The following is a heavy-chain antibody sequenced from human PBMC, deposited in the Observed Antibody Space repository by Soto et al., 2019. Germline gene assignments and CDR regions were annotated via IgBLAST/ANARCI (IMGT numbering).Heavy chain of an antibody. CDR3: AREELAEYFQH. CDR2: VSAYNGNT. CDR1: GYTFTSYG. Sequence: ASVKVSCKASGYTFTSYGISWVRQAPGQGLEWMGWVSAYNGNTNYAQKLQGRVTMTTDTSTSTAYMELRGLRSDDTAVYYCAREELAEYFQHWGQGTLVTVSS. J-gene: IGHJ1*01. V-gene: IGHV1-18*04. D-gene: IGHD3-10*01.